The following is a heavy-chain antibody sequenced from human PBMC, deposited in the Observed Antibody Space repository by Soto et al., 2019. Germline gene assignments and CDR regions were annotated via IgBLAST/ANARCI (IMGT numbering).Heavy chain of an antibody. CDR2: IYYSGST. D-gene: IGHD6-13*01. CDR1: GGSISSSSYY. J-gene: IGHJ5*02. V-gene: IGHV4-39*01. CDR3: ARRRQQLVLTLQKPEANNWFDP. Sequence: QLQLQESGPGLVKPSETLSLTCTVSGGSISSSSYYWGWIRQPPGKGLEWIGSIYYSGSTYYNPSLKSRVTISVDTSKNQCSLKLSSVTAADTAVYYCARRRQQLVLTLQKPEANNWFDPWGQGTLVTVSS.